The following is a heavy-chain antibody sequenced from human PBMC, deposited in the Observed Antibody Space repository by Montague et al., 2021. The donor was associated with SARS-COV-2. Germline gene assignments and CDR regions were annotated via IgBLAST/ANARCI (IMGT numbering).Heavy chain of an antibody. J-gene: IGHJ4*02. V-gene: IGHV4-39*01. Sequence: SETLSLTCTVSGGSVSSRSYYWGWIRQPPGKGLDWLGCIYYSGSTHSNPSLKIPVTISVDTYKNQFSLKLGSVTAADTAEYYCARRGDYGGPRFDYWGQGTTVSVSS. CDR3: ARRGDYGGPRFDY. CDR1: GGSVSSRSYY. CDR2: IYYSGST. D-gene: IGHD4-23*01.